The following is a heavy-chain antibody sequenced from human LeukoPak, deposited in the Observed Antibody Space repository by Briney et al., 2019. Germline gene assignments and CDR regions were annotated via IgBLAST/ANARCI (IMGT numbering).Heavy chain of an antibody. CDR3: SISRTKDGIRYFDWLVPEFDP. CDR1: GFTFSSYS. J-gene: IGHJ5*02. Sequence: GGSLRLSCAASGFTFSSYSMNWVRQAPGKGLEWVSYISSSSSTIYYADSVKGRFTISRDNAKNSLYLQMNSLRAEDTAVYYCSISRTKDGIRYFDWLVPEFDPWGQGTLVTVSS. D-gene: IGHD3-9*01. CDR2: ISSSSSTI. V-gene: IGHV3-48*01.